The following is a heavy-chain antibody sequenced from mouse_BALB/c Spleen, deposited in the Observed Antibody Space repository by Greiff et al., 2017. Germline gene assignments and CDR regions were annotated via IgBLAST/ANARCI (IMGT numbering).Heavy chain of an antibody. J-gene: IGHJ2*01. D-gene: IGHD2-14*01. V-gene: IGHV3-6*02. Sequence: DVKLQESGPGLVKPSQSLSLTCSVTGYSITSGYYWNWIRQFPGNKLEWMGYISYDGSNNYNPSLKNRISITRDTSKNQFFLKLNSVTTEDTATYYCATYYRYDYFDDWGQGTTLTVSS. CDR1: GYSITSGYY. CDR3: ATYYRYDYFDD. CDR2: ISYDGSN.